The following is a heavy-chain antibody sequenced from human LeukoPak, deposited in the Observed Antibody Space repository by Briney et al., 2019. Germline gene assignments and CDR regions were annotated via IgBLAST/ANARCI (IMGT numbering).Heavy chain of an antibody. D-gene: IGHD1-26*01. CDR2: ISGSGGST. CDR3: AKTASGSYYGYYFDY. Sequence: GGSLRLSCAASGFTFSSYAMSWVRQAPGKGLEWVSDISGSGGSTYYADSVKGRFTISRDNSKNTLYLQMNSLRAEDTAVYYCAKTASGSYYGYYFDYWGQGTLVPVSS. J-gene: IGHJ4*02. V-gene: IGHV3-23*01. CDR1: GFTFSSYA.